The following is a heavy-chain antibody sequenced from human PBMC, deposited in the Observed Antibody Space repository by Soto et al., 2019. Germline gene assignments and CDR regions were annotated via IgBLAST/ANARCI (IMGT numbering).Heavy chain of an antibody. CDR2: IYYSGST. Sequence: QVQLQESGPGLVKPSETLSLTCTVSGGSISSYYWSCSRQPPGKGLEWIVYIYYSGSTNYNPSLKSRVTLSVDTSKNQFSLKLSSVTAADTAVYYGASVLGGAFDIWGQVPMVTVSS. D-gene: IGHD1-26*01. V-gene: IGHV4-59*01. CDR1: GGSISSYY. CDR3: ASVLGGAFDI. J-gene: IGHJ3*02.